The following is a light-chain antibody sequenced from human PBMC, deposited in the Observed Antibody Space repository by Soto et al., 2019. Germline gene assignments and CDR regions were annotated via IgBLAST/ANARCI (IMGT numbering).Light chain of an antibody. Sequence: DIQMTQSPSSLSASVGDRVTITCRGSQGISSWLAWYQQKPGKAPRLLIYKASSLESGVPSRFSGSGSGTEFTLTISSLQPDDFATYYCQQYNSYPLTFGGGTKVDIK. CDR3: QQYNSYPLT. J-gene: IGKJ4*01. V-gene: IGKV1-5*03. CDR2: KAS. CDR1: QGISSW.